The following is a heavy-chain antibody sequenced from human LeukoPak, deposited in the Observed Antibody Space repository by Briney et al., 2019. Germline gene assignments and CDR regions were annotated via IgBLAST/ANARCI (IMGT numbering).Heavy chain of an antibody. D-gene: IGHD6-13*01. J-gene: IGHJ4*02. Sequence: SETLSLTCTVSGGSISSSSYYWGWIRQPPGKGLEWIGSIYYSGSTYYNPSLKSRVTISVDTSKNQFSLKLSSVTAADTAVYYCARRLAKTIAAAGVKFDYWGQGTLVTVSS. CDR2: IYYSGST. CDR3: ARRLAKTIAAAGVKFDY. V-gene: IGHV4-39*01. CDR1: GGSISSSSYY.